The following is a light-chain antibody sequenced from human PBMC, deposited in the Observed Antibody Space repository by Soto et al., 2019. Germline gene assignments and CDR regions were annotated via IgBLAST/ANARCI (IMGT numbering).Light chain of an antibody. V-gene: IGKV3-20*01. CDR3: QQYESSPIT. CDR1: QSLSNFF. J-gene: IGKJ5*01. Sequence: EAVFTPSRGIVSLSPGEGTNLSNSPSQSLSNFFLAWYQQKPGQAPRLLIYGTSIRATGIPDRFSGSGSETDFTLTVNRLEPEDFAVYYCQQYESSPITFGQGTRLEIK. CDR2: GTS.